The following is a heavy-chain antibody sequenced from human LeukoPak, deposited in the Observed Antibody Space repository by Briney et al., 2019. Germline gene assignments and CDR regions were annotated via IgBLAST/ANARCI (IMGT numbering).Heavy chain of an antibody. CDR2: ISGSGGST. V-gene: IGHV3-23*01. J-gene: IGHJ4*02. CDR1: GFTFSSYG. Sequence: GGSLRLSCAASGFTFSSYGMSWVRQAPGKGLEWVSAISGSGGSTYYADSVKGRFTISRDNSKNTLYLQMNSLRAEDTAVYYCAKYYYDSSGYYYPGDYWGQGTLVTVSS. CDR3: AKYYYDSSGYYYPGDY. D-gene: IGHD3-22*01.